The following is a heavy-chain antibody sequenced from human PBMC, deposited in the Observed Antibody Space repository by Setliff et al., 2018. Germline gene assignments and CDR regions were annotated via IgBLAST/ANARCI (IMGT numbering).Heavy chain of an antibody. Sequence: GGSLRLSCAASGFTFSDYYMSWIRQAPGKGLEWVSYITNGGCTIYYADSVKGRFTISRDNAKNSLFLQMNSLRAEDTALYYCAKFVGYTYGYDYWGRGTLVTVSS. CDR2: ITNGGCTI. CDR1: GFTFSDYY. D-gene: IGHD5-18*01. J-gene: IGHJ4*02. V-gene: IGHV3-11*04. CDR3: AKFVGYTYGYDY.